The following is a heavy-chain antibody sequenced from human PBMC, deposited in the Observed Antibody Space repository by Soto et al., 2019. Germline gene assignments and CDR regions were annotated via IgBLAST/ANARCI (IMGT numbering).Heavy chain of an antibody. Sequence: QVQLVQSGAEVRKPGASVNISCRASGFSFSDNLINWVRQAPGQSLEWMGWINPDNGNTIYSQTFQGRVTISRHSSASITYVEVSDLTSEHTAVYYWARDIMTVGPRANDAFDVWCQGKMVTVSS. CDR3: ARDIMTVGPRANDAFDV. J-gene: IGHJ3*01. V-gene: IGHV1-3*01. CDR2: INPDNGNT. CDR1: GFSFSDNL. D-gene: IGHD2-8*01.